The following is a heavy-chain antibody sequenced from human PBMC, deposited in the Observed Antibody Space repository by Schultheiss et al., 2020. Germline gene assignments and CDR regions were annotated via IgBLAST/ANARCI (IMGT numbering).Heavy chain of an antibody. J-gene: IGHJ4*02. V-gene: IGHV3-64*04. CDR3: ARGYYDYIWGSYWPSYYFDY. D-gene: IGHD3-16*01. CDR2: ISSNGGST. CDR1: GFTFSSYA. Sequence: GESLKISCSASGFTFSSYAMHWVRQAPGKGLEYVSAISSNGGSTYYADSVKGRFTISRDNSKNTLYLQMNSLRAEDTAVYYCARGYYDYIWGSYWPSYYFDYWGQGTLVTVSS.